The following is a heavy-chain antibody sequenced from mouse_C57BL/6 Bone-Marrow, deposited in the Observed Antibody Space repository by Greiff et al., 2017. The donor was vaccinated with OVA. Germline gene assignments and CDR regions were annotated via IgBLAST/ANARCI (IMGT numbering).Heavy chain of an antibody. J-gene: IGHJ1*03. D-gene: IGHD2-14*01. CDR1: GFNIKDDY. CDR2: IDPENGDT. V-gene: IGHV14-4*01. CDR3: TIGRRYFDV. Sequence: VQLKESGAELVRPGASVKLSCTASGFNIKDDYMHWVKQRPEQGLEWIGWIDPENGDTESASKFQGKATITADTSSNTAYLQLSSLTSEDTAVYYCTIGRRYFDVWGTGTTVTVSS.